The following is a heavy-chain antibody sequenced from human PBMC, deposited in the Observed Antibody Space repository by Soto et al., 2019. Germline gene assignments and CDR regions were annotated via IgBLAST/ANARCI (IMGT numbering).Heavy chain of an antibody. D-gene: IGHD3-16*01. CDR1: GGSISSGGYY. V-gene: IGHV4-31*03. Sequence: QVQLQESGPGLVKPSQTLSLTCTVSGGSISSGGYYWSWIRQHPGKGLEWIGYIYYSGSTYYNPSLKSRVTLSVDTSKNQFSLKLSSVTAAETAVYYCARDRSNWAFDYWGQGTLVTVSS. J-gene: IGHJ4*02. CDR2: IYYSGST. CDR3: ARDRSNWAFDY.